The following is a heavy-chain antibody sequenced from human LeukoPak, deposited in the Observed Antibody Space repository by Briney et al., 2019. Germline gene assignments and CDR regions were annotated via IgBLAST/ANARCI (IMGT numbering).Heavy chain of an antibody. CDR3: ARGGYYYDSSGDIDY. CDR2: INHSGST. CDR1: GGSISSYY. J-gene: IGHJ4*02. Sequence: SETLSLTCTVSGGSISSYYWSWIRQPPGKGLEWIGEINHSGSTNYNPSPKSRVTISVDTSKNQFSLKLSSVTAADTAVYYCARGGYYYDSSGDIDYWGQGTLVTVSS. D-gene: IGHD3-22*01. V-gene: IGHV4-34*01.